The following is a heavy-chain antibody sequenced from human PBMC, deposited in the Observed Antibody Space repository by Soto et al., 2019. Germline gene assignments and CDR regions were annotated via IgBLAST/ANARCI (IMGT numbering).Heavy chain of an antibody. J-gene: IGHJ6*02. CDR1: GGSISSYY. CDR3: ARVDRRSSRWFRYYDMDV. Sequence: QVQLQESGPGLVKPSETLSLTCTVSGGSISSYYWSWIRQPPGKGLEWIGYIYSSGSTNYNPSLTSEVPKSVAPSKSHISLRLSSVTAADRAVYYCARVDRRSSRWFRYYDMDVWGQGTTVTVSS. CDR2: IYSSGST. V-gene: IGHV4-59*01. D-gene: IGHD6-13*01.